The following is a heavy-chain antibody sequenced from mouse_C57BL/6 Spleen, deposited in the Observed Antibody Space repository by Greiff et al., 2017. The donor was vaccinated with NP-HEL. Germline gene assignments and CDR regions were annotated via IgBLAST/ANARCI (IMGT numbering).Heavy chain of an antibody. Sequence: QVQLQQPGAVLVKPGASVKLSCKASGYTFTSYWMHWVKQRPGRGLEWIGRIAPNSGGTKSHEKYKSKATLTVDIPSSTAYMTLSSLTSEDFAVFYSAIIYYYGSSQVDYWRQCTTLTVAS. CDR3: AIIYYYGSSQVDY. CDR2: IAPNSGGT. V-gene: IGHV1-72*01. D-gene: IGHD1-1*01. J-gene: IGHJ2*01. CDR1: GYTFTSYW.